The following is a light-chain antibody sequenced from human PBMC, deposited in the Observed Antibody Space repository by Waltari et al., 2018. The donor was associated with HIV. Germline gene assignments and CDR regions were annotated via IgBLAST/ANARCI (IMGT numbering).Light chain of an antibody. J-gene: IGKJ2*01. CDR1: QSLLYSNGKNY. Sequence: IVLTQSPLSLPVTPGEPASISCRSTQSLLYSNGKNYLDWYLQKPGQSPQLLIDLGSNRASGVPDRFSGSGSGTDFTLKISRVEAEDVGVYYCMEALQTPFTFGQGTKLEIK. CDR2: LGS. CDR3: MEALQTPFT. V-gene: IGKV2-28*01.